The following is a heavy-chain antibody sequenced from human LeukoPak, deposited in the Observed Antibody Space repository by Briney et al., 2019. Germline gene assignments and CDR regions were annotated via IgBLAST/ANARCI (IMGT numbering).Heavy chain of an antibody. CDR3: ARDFMDTAMDICMDV. V-gene: IGHV3-48*03. CDR2: ISSSGSTI. CDR1: GFTFSRYE. D-gene: IGHD5-18*01. J-gene: IGHJ6*02. Sequence: GGSLRLSCAASGFTFSRYEMNWVRQAPGKGLEWVSYISSSGSTIYYADSVKGRFTISRDNAKNSLYLQMNSLRAEDTAVYYCARDFMDTAMDICMDVWGQGTTVTVSS.